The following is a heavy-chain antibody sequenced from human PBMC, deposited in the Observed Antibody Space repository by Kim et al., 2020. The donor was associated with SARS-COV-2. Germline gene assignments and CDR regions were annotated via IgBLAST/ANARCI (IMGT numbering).Heavy chain of an antibody. Sequence: SETLSLTCTVSGASISNYHWTWIRQSAEKGLEWIGRIFVSGTTNYNPSLNSRVTMSVDTSKNQLSLNLRSVTAADTALYYCAKKDGDGWGQGILVTVSS. CDR1: GASISNYH. D-gene: IGHD4-17*01. CDR2: IFVSGTT. CDR3: AKKDGDG. J-gene: IGHJ4*02. V-gene: IGHV4-4*07.